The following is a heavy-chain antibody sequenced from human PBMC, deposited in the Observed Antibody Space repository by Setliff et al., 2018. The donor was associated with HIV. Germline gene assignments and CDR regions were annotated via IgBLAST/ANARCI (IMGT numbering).Heavy chain of an antibody. D-gene: IGHD3-22*01. Sequence: SETLSLTCAVYGGSFSGYYSWIRQAPGKGLEWIGELSPSGTTRSNPSLQSRVTISVDTSKNQFSLKLSSVTAADTAVYYCASRVYYYDSNNFLREEGFDPWGQGTLVTVSS. CDR3: ASRVYYYDSNNFLREEGFDP. CDR2: LSPSGTT. V-gene: IGHV4-34*01. J-gene: IGHJ5*02. CDR1: GGSFSGYY.